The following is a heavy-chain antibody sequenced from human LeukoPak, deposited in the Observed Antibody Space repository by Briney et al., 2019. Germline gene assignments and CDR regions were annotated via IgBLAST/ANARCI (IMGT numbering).Heavy chain of an antibody. Sequence: GASVKVSCKASGYTFTGYDINWVRQATGQGLEWMGWMNPNSGNTGYAQKFQGRVTMTRNTSISTAYMELSSLRSEDTAVYYCARGRLAARNWFDPWGQGTLVTVSS. V-gene: IGHV1-8*01. CDR1: GYTFTGYD. D-gene: IGHD6-6*01. CDR3: ARGRLAARNWFDP. J-gene: IGHJ5*02. CDR2: MNPNSGNT.